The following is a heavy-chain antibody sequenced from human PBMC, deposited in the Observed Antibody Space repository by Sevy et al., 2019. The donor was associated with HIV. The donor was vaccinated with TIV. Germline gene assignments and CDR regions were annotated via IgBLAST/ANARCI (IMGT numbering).Heavy chain of an antibody. J-gene: IGHJ4*02. CDR1: GFTFNNAW. CDR2: IKSKIDGETT. CDR3: ATAPGYYDSAPFDY. Sequence: GGSLRLSCAVSGFTFNNAWMNWVRQAPGTGLQWVCLIKSKIDGETTDYAAPVKGRFTISRDDSKNTLYLQMNSLKIEDTAVYYCATAPGYYDSAPFDYWGPGTLVTVSS. V-gene: IGHV3-15*01. D-gene: IGHD3-22*01.